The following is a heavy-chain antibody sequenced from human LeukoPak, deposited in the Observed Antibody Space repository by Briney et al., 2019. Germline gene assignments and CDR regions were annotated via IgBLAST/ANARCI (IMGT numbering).Heavy chain of an antibody. V-gene: IGHV3-30*04. D-gene: IGHD3-9*01. Sequence: SGGSLRLSCAASGFTFSSYAMHWVRQAPGKGLEWVAVISYDGSNKYYADSVKGRFTISRDNSKNTLYLQMNSLRAEDTAVYYCARVGVGPHVLRYFDWSYGYWGQGTLVTVSS. J-gene: IGHJ4*02. CDR1: GFTFSSYA. CDR2: ISYDGSNK. CDR3: ARVGVGPHVLRYFDWSYGY.